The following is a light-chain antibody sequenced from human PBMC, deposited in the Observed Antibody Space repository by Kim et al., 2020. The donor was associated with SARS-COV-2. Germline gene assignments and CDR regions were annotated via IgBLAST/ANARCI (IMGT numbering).Light chain of an antibody. V-gene: IGLV3-1*01. CDR1: KLGNKY. CDR3: QAWDSSTNVV. CDR2: QDT. Sequence: SYELTQPPSVSVSPGQTGSITCSGHKLGNKYVSWYHQKPGQSPVLVIYQDTKRPSGIPERFSGSNSGNTATLNISGTQTMDEGDYYCQAWDSSTNVVFGGGTQLTVL. J-gene: IGLJ3*02.